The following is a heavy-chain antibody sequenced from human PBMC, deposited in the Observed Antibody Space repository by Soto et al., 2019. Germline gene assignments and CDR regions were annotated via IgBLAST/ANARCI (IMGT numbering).Heavy chain of an antibody. J-gene: IGHJ4*02. V-gene: IGHV3-7*01. D-gene: IGHD2-2*02. CDR3: ARDRGPNTPDY. Sequence: EVQVVESGGGLVQPGGSLRLSCAVSGFTFSNYCVTGVRQAPGKGLEWVAYMNQDGSQIYYVDSLRGRFTISRDNAKNSLYLQMNSLRVDDTAVYYCARDRGPNTPDYWGQGTLVTVSS. CDR1: GFTFSNYC. CDR2: MNQDGSQI.